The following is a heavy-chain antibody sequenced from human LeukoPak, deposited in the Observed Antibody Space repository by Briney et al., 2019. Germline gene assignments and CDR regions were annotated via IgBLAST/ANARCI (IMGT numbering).Heavy chain of an antibody. CDR1: GFTFSSYV. Sequence: GGSLRLSCAASGFTFSSYVMSWVRQAPGKGLEWVSDITGGGINTYYADSVKGRFTISRDNSKNTLYLQMNSLRAEDTAVYYCAKDPTDVTIFEGYWGQGTLVTVSS. V-gene: IGHV3-23*01. CDR2: ITGGGINT. J-gene: IGHJ4*02. CDR3: AKDPTDVTIFEGY. D-gene: IGHD3-3*01.